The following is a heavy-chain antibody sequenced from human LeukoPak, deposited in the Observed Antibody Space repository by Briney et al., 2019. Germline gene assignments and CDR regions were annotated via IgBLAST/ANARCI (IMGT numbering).Heavy chain of an antibody. J-gene: IGHJ5*02. CDR2: ISAYNGDT. D-gene: IGHD2-2*02. CDR1: GYPFTSYY. Sequence: ASVKVSCKASGYPFTSYYINWVRQAPGQGLEWMGGISAYNGDTNYAQNFQGRVTMTTDTSTDTAYMELRSLRSDDTAVYYCARDGLSYTNPNNWFDPWGQGTLVTVSS. CDR3: ARDGLSYTNPNNWFDP. V-gene: IGHV1-18*01.